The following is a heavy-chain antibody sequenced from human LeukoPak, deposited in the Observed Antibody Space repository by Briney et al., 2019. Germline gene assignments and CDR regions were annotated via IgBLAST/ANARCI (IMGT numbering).Heavy chain of an antibody. D-gene: IGHD3-10*02. Sequence: PSETLSLTCTVSGGPISRYFWSCIRQPPGKGLEWLGYIYSSGYTLYNPSLKGRVTMSVDTSKNQFSLNLSSVTAADTAVYYCARHENERHVQRGRDLWGQG. J-gene: IGHJ6*02. CDR3: ARHENERHVQRGRDL. CDR2: IYSSGYT. CDR1: GGPISRYF. V-gene: IGHV4-59*08.